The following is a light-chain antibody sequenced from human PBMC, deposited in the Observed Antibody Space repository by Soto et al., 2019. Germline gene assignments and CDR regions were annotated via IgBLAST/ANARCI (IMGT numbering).Light chain of an antibody. J-gene: IGKJ1*01. CDR1: QSVGSQ. CDR3: QQRSDWPRT. CDR2: DTF. Sequence: EIVLTQSPATLSLSPGERATLSCRASQSVGSQLAWFQHKPGQAPRLLIHDTFNRATGIPARFSGSGSGTDFTLTISSLEPEDFAVYYCQQRSDWPRTFGQGTKVEIK. V-gene: IGKV3-11*01.